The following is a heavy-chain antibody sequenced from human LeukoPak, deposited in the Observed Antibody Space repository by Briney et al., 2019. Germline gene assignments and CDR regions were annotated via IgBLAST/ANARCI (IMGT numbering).Heavy chain of an antibody. CDR2: ISGSSSYI. V-gene: IGHV3-21*01. Sequence: GGSLRLSCAASGFTFSSYSMNWVRQAPGKGLEWVSSISGSSSYIYYADSVKGRFIISRDNAKNSLYLQMNSLRAEDTAVYYCARSYYDILTGIPLAFDYWGQGTLVTVSS. J-gene: IGHJ4*02. CDR3: ARSYYDILTGIPLAFDY. CDR1: GFTFSSYS. D-gene: IGHD3-9*01.